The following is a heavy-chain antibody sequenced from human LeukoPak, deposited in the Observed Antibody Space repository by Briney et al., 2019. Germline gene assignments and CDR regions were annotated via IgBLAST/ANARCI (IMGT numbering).Heavy chain of an antibody. CDR1: GYTLTELS. Sequence: GASVKVSCKVSGYTLTELSMHWVRQAPGKGLEWMGGFDPEDGETIYAQKFQGRVTMTEDTSTDTAYMELSSLRSEDTAVYYCATVDGSYSGSYYYFDHWGQGTLVTVSS. CDR3: ATVDGSYSGSYYYFDH. V-gene: IGHV1-24*01. CDR2: FDPEDGET. D-gene: IGHD1-26*01. J-gene: IGHJ4*02.